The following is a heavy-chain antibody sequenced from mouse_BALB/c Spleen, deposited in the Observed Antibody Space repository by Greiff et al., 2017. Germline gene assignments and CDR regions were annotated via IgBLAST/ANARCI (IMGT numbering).Heavy chain of an antibody. CDR2: IDPANGNT. D-gene: IGHD2-4*01. Sequence: VQLKESGAELVKPGASVKLSCTASGFNIKDTYMHWVKQRPEQGLEWIGRIDPANGNTKYDPKFQGKATITADTSSNTAYLQLSSLTSEDTAVYYCARKGDGMITKYFDVWGAGTTVTVSS. J-gene: IGHJ1*01. V-gene: IGHV14-3*02. CDR3: ARKGDGMITKYFDV. CDR1: GFNIKDTY.